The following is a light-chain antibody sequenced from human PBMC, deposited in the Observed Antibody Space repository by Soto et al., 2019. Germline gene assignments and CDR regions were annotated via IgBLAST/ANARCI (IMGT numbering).Light chain of an antibody. Sequence: QSALTQPASVSGSPGQSITISCTGTSSDVGGYNYVSWFQQHPGEAPKLMIYEVSHRPSGVSDRLSGSKSGNTASLTISGIQAEDEADYYCCSFTTSNTGVFGGGTKLTVL. CDR2: EVS. CDR3: CSFTTSNTGV. CDR1: SSDVGGYNY. V-gene: IGLV2-14*01. J-gene: IGLJ3*02.